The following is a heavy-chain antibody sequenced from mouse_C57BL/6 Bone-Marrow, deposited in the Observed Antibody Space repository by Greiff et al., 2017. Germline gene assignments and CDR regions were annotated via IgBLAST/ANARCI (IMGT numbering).Heavy chain of an antibody. CDR2: IFPGSGST. J-gene: IGHJ1*03. D-gene: IGHD2-5*01. V-gene: IGHV1-55*01. Sequence: VQLQQPGAELVKPGASVKMSCKASGYTFTSYWITWVKQRPGKGLEWIGDIFPGSGSTNYNEKFKSQATLTGDTSSSTAYMQLSSMTSEDSAVYYGARPYYSNYWYFDVWGTGTTVTVSS. CDR3: ARPYYSNYWYFDV. CDR1: GYTFTSYW.